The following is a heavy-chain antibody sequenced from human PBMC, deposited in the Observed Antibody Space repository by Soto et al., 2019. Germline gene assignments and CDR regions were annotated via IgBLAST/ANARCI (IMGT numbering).Heavy chain of an antibody. CDR1: DGSVTGYC. Sequence: QVQLQESGPGLVKPSETLPLTCSVSDGSVTGYCWSWIRQPPGKGLEWIGCIDYNGRAHYNHSLAVRVTMSLDTSNNPVSLRLSSVTTTDAAVYYCAGGPDYSKVGYWGQGTLVTVSS. V-gene: IGHV4-59*02. CDR3: AGGPDYSKVGY. D-gene: IGHD4-4*01. CDR2: IDYNGRA. J-gene: IGHJ4*02.